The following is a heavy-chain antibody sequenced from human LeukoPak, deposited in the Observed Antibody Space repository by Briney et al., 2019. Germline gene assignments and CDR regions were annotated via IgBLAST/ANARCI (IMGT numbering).Heavy chain of an antibody. V-gene: IGHV3-33*06. Sequence: PGRSLRHSCAASGFTFSSFGMHWVRQAPGRGLEWVATIWYDGTTTYYADSVKGRFTISRDDSKNTVYLQMNSLRAEDTATYYCAKDTLAYYFDYWGQGTLVTVSS. CDR2: IWYDGTTT. CDR3: AKDTLAYYFDY. J-gene: IGHJ4*02. CDR1: GFTFSSFG.